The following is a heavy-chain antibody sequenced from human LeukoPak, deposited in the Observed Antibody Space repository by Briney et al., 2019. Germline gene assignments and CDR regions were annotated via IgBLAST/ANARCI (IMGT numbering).Heavy chain of an antibody. J-gene: IGHJ4*02. Sequence: GGSLRLSCAASGFSFSNFAMTWVRQAPGKGLEWVSYISGSGSSIYYADSVKGRFTISRDNAENSLYLQMNSLRAEDTAIYYCAKDRPNYYDSSGHYYRRDGDYWGQGTLVTVSS. V-gene: IGHV3-23*01. D-gene: IGHD3-22*01. CDR2: ISGSGSSI. CDR1: GFSFSNFA. CDR3: AKDRPNYYDSSGHYYRRDGDY.